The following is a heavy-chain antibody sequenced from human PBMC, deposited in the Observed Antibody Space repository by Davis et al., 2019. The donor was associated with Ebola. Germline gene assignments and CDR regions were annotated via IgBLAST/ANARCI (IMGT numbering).Heavy chain of an antibody. J-gene: IGHJ6*02. D-gene: IGHD3-22*01. V-gene: IGHV3-11*01. CDR3: AKAEEQYYYDSSGYYVRHQGMDV. CDR2: ISSSGSTI. CDR1: GFTFSDYY. Sequence: GESLKISCAASGFTFSDYYMSWIRQAPGKGLEWVSYISSSGSTIYYADSVKGRFTISRDNSKNTLYLQMNSLRAEDTAVYYCAKAEEQYYYDSSGYYVRHQGMDVWGQGTTVTVSS.